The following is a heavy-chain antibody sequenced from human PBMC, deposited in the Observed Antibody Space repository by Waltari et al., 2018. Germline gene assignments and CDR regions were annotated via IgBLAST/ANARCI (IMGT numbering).Heavy chain of an antibody. V-gene: IGHV2-5*01. Sequence: QITLKESGPTLVKPTQTLTLTCTFSGFSLSTSGVGVGWIRQPPGKALEWLALIYWNDDKRYSPSLKSRRTITKDTSKNQVVLTMTNMDPVDTATYYCAHFKQQLPPDYWGQGTLVTVSS. CDR2: IYWNDDK. CDR1: GFSLSTSGVG. D-gene: IGHD6-13*01. CDR3: AHFKQQLPPDY. J-gene: IGHJ4*02.